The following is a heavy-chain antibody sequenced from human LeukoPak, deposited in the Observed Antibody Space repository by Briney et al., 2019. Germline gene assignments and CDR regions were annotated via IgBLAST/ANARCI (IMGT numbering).Heavy chain of an antibody. CDR3: ARTLYSSGWYGDAFDI. V-gene: IGHV4-39*01. D-gene: IGHD6-19*01. CDR2: IYYSGST. J-gene: IGHJ3*02. CDR1: GGSISSSSYY. Sequence: SETLSLTCTVSGGSISSSSYYWGWILQPPWNGLEWIGSIYYSGSTYYNPSLKSRVTISVDTSKNQFSLKLSSVTAADTAVYYCARTLYSSGWYGDAFDIWGQGTMVTVSS.